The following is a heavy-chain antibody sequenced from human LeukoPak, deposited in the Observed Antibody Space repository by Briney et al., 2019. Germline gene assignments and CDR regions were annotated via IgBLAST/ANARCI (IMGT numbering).Heavy chain of an antibody. CDR1: GYTLTELS. J-gene: IGHJ6*02. D-gene: IGHD1-26*01. CDR3: ATDRGELLPNYYYYYGMDV. CDR2: FDPEDGET. V-gene: IGHV1-24*01. Sequence: ASVKVSCKVSGYTLTELSMHWVRQAPGKGLEWMGGFDPEDGETIYAQKFQGRVTMSEDTSTDTAYMELSSLRSEDTAVYYCATDRGELLPNYYYYYGMDVWGQGTTVTVSS.